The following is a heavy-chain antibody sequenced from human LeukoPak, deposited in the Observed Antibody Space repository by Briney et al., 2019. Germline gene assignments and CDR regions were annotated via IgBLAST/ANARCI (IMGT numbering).Heavy chain of an antibody. Sequence: PSETLSLTCTVSGGSISSGGYYWSWIRQPPGKGLEWIGYIYHSGSTYYNPSLKSRVTISVDRSKNQFSLKLSSVTAADTAVYYCARVGLMGNYHYFDYWGQGTLVTVSS. D-gene: IGHD1-7*01. J-gene: IGHJ4*02. CDR1: GGSISSGGYY. V-gene: IGHV4-30-2*01. CDR2: IYHSGST. CDR3: ARVGLMGNYHYFDY.